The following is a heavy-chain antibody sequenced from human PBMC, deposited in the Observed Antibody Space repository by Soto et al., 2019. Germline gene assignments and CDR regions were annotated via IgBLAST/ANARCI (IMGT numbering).Heavy chain of an antibody. D-gene: IGHD3-22*01. CDR2: IIPIFGTA. V-gene: IGHV1-69*13. CDR1: GGTFSSYA. Sequence: GTSVKVTCKASGGTFSSYAISWVRQAPGQGLEWMGGIIPIFGTANYAQKFQGRVTITADESTSTAYMELSSLRAEDTAVYYCARGHLSVVVALWGGMDVWGQGTTVTVSS. J-gene: IGHJ6*02. CDR3: ARGHLSVVVALWGGMDV.